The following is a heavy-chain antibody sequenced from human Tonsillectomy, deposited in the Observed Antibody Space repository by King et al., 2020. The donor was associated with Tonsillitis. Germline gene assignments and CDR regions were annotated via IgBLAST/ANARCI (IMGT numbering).Heavy chain of an antibody. J-gene: IGHJ4*02. D-gene: IGHD2-15*01. Sequence: VQLVESGGGLVRPGGSLRLSCAASGFTFSSYWMHWVRQAPGMGLVWVSRINSDGSSTSSAYSVKGRFTISRDNAKNTLYLQMNSLRAEDTVVYYCASRYCSGGSRYLDYWGQGTLVTVSS. V-gene: IGHV3-74*01. CDR3: ASRYCSGGSRYLDY. CDR2: INSDGSST. CDR1: GFTFSSYW.